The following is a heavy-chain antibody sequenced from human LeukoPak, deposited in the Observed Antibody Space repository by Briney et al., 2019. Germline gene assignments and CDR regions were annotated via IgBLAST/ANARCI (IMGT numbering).Heavy chain of an antibody. CDR1: GGSFSGYY. CDR2: INHSGST. D-gene: IGHD5-12*01. V-gene: IGHV4-34*01. Sequence: PSETLSLTCAVYGGSFSGYYWSWIRQPPGKGLEWIGEINHSGSTNYNPSLKSRVTISVDTSKNQFSLKLSSVTAADTAVYYCARGGYIGDIVATIAFDYWGQGNLVTVSS. J-gene: IGHJ4*02. CDR3: ARGGYIGDIVATIAFDY.